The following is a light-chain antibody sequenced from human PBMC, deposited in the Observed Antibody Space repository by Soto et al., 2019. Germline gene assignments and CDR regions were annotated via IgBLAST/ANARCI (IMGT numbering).Light chain of an antibody. Sequence: DIRVTQSPSSLSASFGDRVTITCWASQSISSYLNWYQQKKGKAPKLLIYAASSLQSGVPSRFSGSGYGTDFNLTISSLQTEDFATYDCQQSYSTPRTFGQGTKVDIK. CDR3: QQSYSTPRT. CDR1: QSISSY. J-gene: IGKJ1*01. V-gene: IGKV1-39*01. CDR2: AAS.